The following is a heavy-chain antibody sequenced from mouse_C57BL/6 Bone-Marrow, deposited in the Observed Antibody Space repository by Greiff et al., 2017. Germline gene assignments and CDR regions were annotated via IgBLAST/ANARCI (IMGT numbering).Heavy chain of an antibody. CDR3: ARGYDYDYAMDY. D-gene: IGHD2-4*01. J-gene: IGHJ4*01. CDR1: GYSFTDYN. V-gene: IGHV1-39*01. CDR2: INPNYGTT. Sequence: VQLQQSGPELVKPGASVKISCKASGYSFTDYNMNWVKQSHGKSLEWIGVINPNYGTTSDNQKFKGKATLTVDQSSRTAYMKLKSLTSEDSAVYDCARGYDYDYAMDYWGQGTSVTVSS.